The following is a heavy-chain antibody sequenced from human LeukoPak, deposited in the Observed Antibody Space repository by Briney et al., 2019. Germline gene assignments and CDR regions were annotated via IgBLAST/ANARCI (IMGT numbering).Heavy chain of an antibody. Sequence: GGSLRLSCAASGFTFSSYSMTWVRQAPGKGLEWVSFISSSSSTIYYADSVKGRFTISRDNAKNSLYLQMSSLRAEDTAVYYCARDRGGSYSATDYWGQGTLVTVSS. CDR2: ISSSSSTI. CDR1: GFTFSSYS. V-gene: IGHV3-48*04. D-gene: IGHD1-26*01. CDR3: ARDRGGSYSATDY. J-gene: IGHJ4*02.